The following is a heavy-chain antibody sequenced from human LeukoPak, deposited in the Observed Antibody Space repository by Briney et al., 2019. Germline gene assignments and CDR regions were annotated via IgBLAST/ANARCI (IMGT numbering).Heavy chain of an antibody. Sequence: PSETLSLTCTVSGGSISTYYWSWIRQPPGKGLEWIGYIYYSGSTNYNPSLKSRVTISVDTSKNQSSLKLSSVTAADTAVYYCARQRFCSGGSCYHRKGHDAFDIWGQGTMVTVSS. V-gene: IGHV4-59*08. CDR3: ARQRFCSGGSCYHRKGHDAFDI. CDR1: GGSISTYY. J-gene: IGHJ3*02. D-gene: IGHD2-15*01. CDR2: IYYSGST.